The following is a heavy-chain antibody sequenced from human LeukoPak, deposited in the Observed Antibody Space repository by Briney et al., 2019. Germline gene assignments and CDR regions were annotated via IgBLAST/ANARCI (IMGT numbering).Heavy chain of an antibody. J-gene: IGHJ3*02. CDR3: ARQDGYCSSTSCPFYDAFDI. CDR2: IYPGDSDT. CDR1: GYTFTSYW. Sequence: GESLKISCKGSGYTFTSYWIGWVRQMPGKGLEWMGIIYPGDSDTRYSPSFQGQVTISADKSISTAYLQWSSLKASDTAMYYCARQDGYCSSTSCPFYDAFDIWGQGTMVTVSS. V-gene: IGHV5-51*01. D-gene: IGHD2-2*03.